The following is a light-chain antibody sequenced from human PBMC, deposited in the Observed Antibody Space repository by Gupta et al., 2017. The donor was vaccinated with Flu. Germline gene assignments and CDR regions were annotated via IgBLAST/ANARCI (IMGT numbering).Light chain of an antibody. CDR2: WAS. Sequence: DIVMTQSPDSLAVSLGERATINCKSSQTVLYSSNNQNYLAWYQQKTGQSPKLLIYWASTREYGVPARFSGSGSGTEFTLTISSLQAEDVAVYYCQQDYSTPPTFGQGTKVEIK. CDR3: QQDYSTPPT. J-gene: IGKJ1*01. V-gene: IGKV4-1*01. CDR1: QTVLYSSNNQNY.